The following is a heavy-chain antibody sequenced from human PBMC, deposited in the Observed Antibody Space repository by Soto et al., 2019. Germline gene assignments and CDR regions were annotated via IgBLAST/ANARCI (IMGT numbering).Heavy chain of an antibody. CDR1: GYRFTSFW. D-gene: IGHD3-10*01. V-gene: IGHV5-51*01. CDR3: VRRVLLWFGELFPRTRSINWFDP. CDR2: INPADSDT. Sequence: EVQLVQSGAEVKKPGDSLQISCKGSGYRFTSFWIGWVRQMPGKGLEWMAIINPADSDTRYSPSFQGQVTISGDTSISTAYLQWSSLTASDTAMYFCVRRVLLWFGELFPRTRSINWFDPWGQGTLVTVSS. J-gene: IGHJ5*02.